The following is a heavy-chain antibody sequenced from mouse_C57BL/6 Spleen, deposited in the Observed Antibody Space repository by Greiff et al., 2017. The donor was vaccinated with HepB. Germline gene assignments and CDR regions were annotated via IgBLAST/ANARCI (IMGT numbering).Heavy chain of an antibody. CDR2: IRSKSNNYAT. CDR3: VRHEDYYGSSYGYFDV. V-gene: IGHV10-1*01. CDR1: GFSFNTYA. Sequence: DVKLVESGGGLVQPKGSLKLSCAASGFSFNTYAMNWVRQAPGKGVEWVARIRSKSNNYATYYADSVKDRFTISREDSESMLYLQMNNLKTEDTAMYYCVRHEDYYGSSYGYFDVWGTGTTVTVSS. D-gene: IGHD1-1*01. J-gene: IGHJ1*03.